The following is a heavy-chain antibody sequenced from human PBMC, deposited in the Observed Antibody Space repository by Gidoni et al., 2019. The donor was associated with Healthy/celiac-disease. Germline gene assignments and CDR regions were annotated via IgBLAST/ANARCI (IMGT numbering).Heavy chain of an antibody. J-gene: IGHJ5*02. D-gene: IGHD4-17*01. Sequence: QVQLVESGGGVVQPGRSLRLSCAASGFTFISYAMHWVRQAPGKGLEWVAVISYDGSNKYYADSVKGRFTISRDNSKNTLYLQMNSLRAEDTAVYYCARDVRHDYGEDNWFDPWGQGTLVTVSS. CDR2: ISYDGSNK. CDR3: ARDVRHDYGEDNWFDP. CDR1: GFTFISYA. V-gene: IGHV3-30-3*01.